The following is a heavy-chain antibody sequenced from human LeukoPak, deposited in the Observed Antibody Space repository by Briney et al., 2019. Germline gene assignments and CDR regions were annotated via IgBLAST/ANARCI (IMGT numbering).Heavy chain of an antibody. CDR2: IYYSGST. CDR1: GGSISSSSYY. CDR3: AKDGDSGSYYVVDY. V-gene: IGHV4-39*07. D-gene: IGHD1-26*01. J-gene: IGHJ4*02. Sequence: SETLSLTCTVSGGSISSSSYYWGWIRQPPGKGLEWIGSIYYSGSTYYNPSLKSRVTISVDTSKNQFSLKLSSVTAADTAVYYCAKDGDSGSYYVVDYWGQGTLVTVSS.